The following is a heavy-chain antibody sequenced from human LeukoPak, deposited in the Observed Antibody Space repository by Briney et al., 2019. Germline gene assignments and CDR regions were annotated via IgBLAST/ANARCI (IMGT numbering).Heavy chain of an antibody. CDR2: IFPGDTDI. D-gene: IGHD3/OR15-3a*01. J-gene: IGHJ6*03. Sequence: GESLKISCQGSGYRFIDYWIGWVRQMPGKGLEWMGIIFPGDTDIKYSPSFQGQVTISADNSISTAYLQWSSLKASDTAMYYCARVGPVYYYYYMDVWGKGTTVTVSS. V-gene: IGHV5-51*01. CDR3: ARVGPVYYYYYMDV. CDR1: GYRFIDYW.